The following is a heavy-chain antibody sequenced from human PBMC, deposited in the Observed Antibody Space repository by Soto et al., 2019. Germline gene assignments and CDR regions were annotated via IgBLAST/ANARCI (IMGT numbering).Heavy chain of an antibody. V-gene: IGHV3-23*01. CDR1: GFTFINYA. CDR2: ISGRGDTT. CDR3: AKDHGGGGHYGYFYWYFDL. J-gene: IGHJ2*01. D-gene: IGHD3-16*01. Sequence: EVQLLESGGNLVQPGGSLGLSCTASGFTFINYAMNWVRQAPGKGLEWLSGISGRGDTTTYADSVKGRFTISRDNSKNTLYLQMNSLGAEDTAIYYCAKDHGGGGHYGYFYWYFDLWGRGTLVTVSS.